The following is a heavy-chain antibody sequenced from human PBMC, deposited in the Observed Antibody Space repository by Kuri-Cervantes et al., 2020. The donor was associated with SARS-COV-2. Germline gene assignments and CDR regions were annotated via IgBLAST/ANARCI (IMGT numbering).Heavy chain of an antibody. J-gene: IGHJ5*02. CDR3: ASRGCSSTSCYTYWFDP. Sequence: ASVKVSCKASGYTFTSYGISWVRQAPGQGLEWMGWISAYNGNTNYAQKLQGRVTMTTDTSTSTAYMELRSLRSDDTAVYYCASRGCSSTSCYTYWFDPWGQGTLVTVSS. CDR2: ISAYNGNT. CDR1: GYTFTSYG. D-gene: IGHD2-2*02. V-gene: IGHV1-18*01.